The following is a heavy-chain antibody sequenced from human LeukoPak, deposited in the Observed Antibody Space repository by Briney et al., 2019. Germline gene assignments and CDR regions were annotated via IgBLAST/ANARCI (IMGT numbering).Heavy chain of an antibody. V-gene: IGHV3-74*01. D-gene: IGHD1-26*01. CDR3: ARDSGSYPEHEGFDY. Sequence: PGGSLRLSCAASGFTFSSYWMHWVRQAPGKGLVWVSRINTDGSSTSYADSVKGRFTISRDNAKNTLYLQMNSLRAEDTAVYYCARDSGSYPEHEGFDYWGQGTLVTVSS. J-gene: IGHJ4*02. CDR1: GFTFSSYW. CDR2: INTDGSST.